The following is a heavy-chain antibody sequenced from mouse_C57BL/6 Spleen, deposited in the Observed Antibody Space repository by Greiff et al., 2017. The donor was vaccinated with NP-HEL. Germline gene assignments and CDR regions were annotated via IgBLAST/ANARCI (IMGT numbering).Heavy chain of an antibody. J-gene: IGHJ2*01. Sequence: QVQLQQSGAELARPGASVKLSCKASGYTFTSYGISWVKQRTGQGLEWIGEIYPSSGNTYYNEKFKGKATLTADKSSSTAYMELRSLTSEDSAVYVGARSGYYGSSYVHFDYWGQGTTLTVSS. CDR3: ARSGYYGSSYVHFDY. D-gene: IGHD1-1*01. CDR2: IYPSSGNT. V-gene: IGHV1-81*01. CDR1: GYTFTSYG.